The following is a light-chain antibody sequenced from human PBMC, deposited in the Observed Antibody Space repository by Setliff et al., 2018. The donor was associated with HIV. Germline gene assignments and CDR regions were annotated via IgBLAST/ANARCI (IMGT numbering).Light chain of an antibody. Sequence: QSALTQPASVSGSPGQSIAISCTGASSDIGTYNYVSWYQQHPGKAPKLIIYDVVNRPSGVSDRFSGSKSGSTASLTISGLQAEDEADYYCSSFTTTNTPSVFGAGTKGTVL. V-gene: IGLV2-14*01. CDR3: SSFTTTNTPSV. CDR2: DVV. J-gene: IGLJ1*01. CDR1: SSDIGTYNY.